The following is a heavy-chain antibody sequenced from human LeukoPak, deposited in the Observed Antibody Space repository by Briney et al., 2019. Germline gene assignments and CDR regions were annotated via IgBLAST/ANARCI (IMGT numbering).Heavy chain of an antibody. CDR1: GFTFSSYG. V-gene: IGHV3-33*06. J-gene: IGHJ5*02. Sequence: GGSLRLSCAASGFTFSSYGMHWVRQAPGKGLEWVAVIWYDGSNKYYADSVKGRFTISRDNFKNTLYLQMNSLRAEDTAVHYCAKAGASSGYRYNWFDPWGQGTLVTVSS. D-gene: IGHD3-22*01. CDR3: AKAGASSGYRYNWFDP. CDR2: IWYDGSNK.